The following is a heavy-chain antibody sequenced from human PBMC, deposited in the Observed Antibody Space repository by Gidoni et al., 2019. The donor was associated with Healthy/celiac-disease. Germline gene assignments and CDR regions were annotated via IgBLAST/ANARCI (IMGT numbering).Heavy chain of an antibody. D-gene: IGHD3-10*01. CDR2: ISYDGSNK. CDR1: GFTFSSYG. Sequence: QVQLVESGGGVVQPGRSLRLSCAASGFTFSSYGMHWVRQAPGKGLEWVAVISYDGSNKYYADSVKGRFTISRDNSKNTLYLQMNSLRAEDTAVYYCAKDDGPMDFDYWGQGTLVTVSS. V-gene: IGHV3-30*18. J-gene: IGHJ4*02. CDR3: AKDDGPMDFDY.